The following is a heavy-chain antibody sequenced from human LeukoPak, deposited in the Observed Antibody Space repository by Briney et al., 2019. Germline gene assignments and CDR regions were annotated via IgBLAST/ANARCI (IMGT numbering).Heavy chain of an antibody. Sequence: PGGSLRLSCAASGFXFSTYSMNWVRQAPGKGLEWVSYISSSGSTIYYADSVKGRFTISRDNAKNSLYLQMDSLRAEDTAVYYCARDGDYDILIGFNWFDPWGQGTLVTVSS. J-gene: IGHJ5*02. CDR1: GFXFSTYS. D-gene: IGHD3-9*01. CDR3: ARDGDYDILIGFNWFDP. V-gene: IGHV3-48*01. CDR2: ISSSGSTI.